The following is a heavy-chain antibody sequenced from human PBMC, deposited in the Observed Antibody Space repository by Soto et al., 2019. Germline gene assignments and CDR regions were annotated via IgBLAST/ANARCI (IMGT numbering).Heavy chain of an antibody. J-gene: IGHJ6*04. V-gene: IGHV3-30*18. CDR2: IYYDGYLK. CDR1: GFTFSTYG. Sequence: GKSLRLSCAASGFTFSTYGMQWVRQAPAKWLEWVAVIYYDGYLKYYVDAVKGRFTVLRDDSKNTLFLEMNSLRVEDTAVYFCAKDFKVSGSHYGTLNYYYGMDVWGEGTTVTVSS. CDR3: AKDFKVSGSHYGTLNYYYGMDV. D-gene: IGHD3-10*01.